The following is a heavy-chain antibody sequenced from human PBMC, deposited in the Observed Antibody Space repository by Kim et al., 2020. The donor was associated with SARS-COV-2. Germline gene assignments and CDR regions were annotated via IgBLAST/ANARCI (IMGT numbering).Heavy chain of an antibody. CDR3: ARLDFWSGYYYFDY. V-gene: IGHV4-4*07. J-gene: IGHJ4*02. CDR2: IYASSGTT. D-gene: IGHD3-3*01. Sequence: SETLSLTCTVSGGSISSYYWSWIRQPAGKGLEWIGRIYASSGTTNYNPSLKSRVTMSVDTSKNQFSLKLSSVTAADTAVYYCARLDFWSGYYYFDYWGQGTLVTVSS. CDR1: GGSISSYY.